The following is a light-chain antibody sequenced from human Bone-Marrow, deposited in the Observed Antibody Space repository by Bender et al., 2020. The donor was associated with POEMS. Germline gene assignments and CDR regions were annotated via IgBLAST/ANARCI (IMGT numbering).Light chain of an antibody. J-gene: IGLJ3*02. V-gene: IGLV2-11*01. CDR3: YSYAGSYTWV. CDR1: SSDVGGYDY. CDR2: DVN. Sequence: QSALTQPASVSGSPGHSVTISCTGTSSDVGGYDYVSWYQHHPGKAPKLMIYDVNKRPSGVPDRFSGSKSGNTASLTISGLQAEDEADYHCYSYAGSYTWVFGGGTKLTVL.